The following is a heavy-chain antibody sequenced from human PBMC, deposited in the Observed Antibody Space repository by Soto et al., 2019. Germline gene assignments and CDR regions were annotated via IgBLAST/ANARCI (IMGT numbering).Heavy chain of an antibody. V-gene: IGHV3-74*01. CDR2: INSDGSIT. Sequence: GGSLRLSCAASGFTFSSNWMHWVRQAPGKGLVWVSRINSDGSITSYADSVKGQFTISRDNAKNTLYLQMNSLRAEDTAVYYCARGSSSWYVSFDYWGQGTLVTVSS. CDR1: GFTFSSNW. CDR3: ARGSSSWYVSFDY. J-gene: IGHJ4*02. D-gene: IGHD6-13*01.